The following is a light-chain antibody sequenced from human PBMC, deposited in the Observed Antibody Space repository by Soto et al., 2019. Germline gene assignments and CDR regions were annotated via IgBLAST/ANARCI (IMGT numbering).Light chain of an antibody. CDR2: AAS. CDR3: QQVASYPIT. V-gene: IGKV1-9*01. CDR1: ECISSY. Sequence: DIWLTQSPSFLSASIGDRVTITCRASECISSYLAWYQQKPGKAPELLIYAASTLQSGVPSRFSGSGSGTDFTLPISSLQPEDFSTYYCQQVASYPITFGQGTRLEI. J-gene: IGKJ5*01.